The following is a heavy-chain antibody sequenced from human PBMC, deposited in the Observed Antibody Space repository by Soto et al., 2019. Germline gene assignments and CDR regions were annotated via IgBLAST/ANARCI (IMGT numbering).Heavy chain of an antibody. D-gene: IGHD6-19*01. CDR1: GFTFNNAW. CDR3: NIAPQWLVPKFDY. Sequence: GGSLRLSCAASGFTFNNAWMNWVRQAPGKGLEWVGRIKSKTDGGTTDYTAPVKGRFTISRDDSKNTLYLQMNSLKTEDTAVYYCNIAPQWLVPKFDYWGQGTLVTVSS. V-gene: IGHV3-15*07. J-gene: IGHJ4*02. CDR2: IKSKTDGGTT.